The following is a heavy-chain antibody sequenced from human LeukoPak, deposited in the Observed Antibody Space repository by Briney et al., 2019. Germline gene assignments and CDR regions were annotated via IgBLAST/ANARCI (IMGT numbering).Heavy chain of an antibody. CDR1: GYTFTSDY. CDR3: ARQGSNSSGWYPVDD. D-gene: IGHD6-19*01. V-gene: IGHV1-2*02. J-gene: IGHJ4*02. Sequence: GASVKVSCKASGYTFTSDYMNWVRQAPGQGLEWMGWMNPNSGGTKYAQTFQGRVTLTRDTSISTAYLELSSLTSDDTAVYFCARQGSNSSGWYPVDDWGQGTLVTVSS. CDR2: MNPNSGGT.